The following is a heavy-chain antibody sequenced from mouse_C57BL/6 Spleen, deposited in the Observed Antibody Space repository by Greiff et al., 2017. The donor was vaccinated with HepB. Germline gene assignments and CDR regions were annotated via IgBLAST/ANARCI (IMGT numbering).Heavy chain of an antibody. J-gene: IGHJ1*03. CDR3: ARVPSYYGSSYWYFDV. D-gene: IGHD1-1*01. CDR2: INYDGSST. CDR1: GFTFSDYY. Sequence: EVQLMESEGGLVQPGSSMKLSCTASGFTFSDYYMAWVRQVPEKGLEWVANINYDGSSTYYLDSLKSRFIISRDNAKNILYLQMSSLKSDDTATYYCARVPSYYGSSYWYFDVWGTGTTVTVSS. V-gene: IGHV5-16*01.